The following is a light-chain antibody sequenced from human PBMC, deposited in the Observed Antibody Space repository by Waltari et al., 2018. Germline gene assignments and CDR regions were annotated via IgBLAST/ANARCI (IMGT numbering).Light chain of an antibody. Sequence: QSALTQPASVSGSPGRSITIHCIGGGSFVSWYQQHPGKAPKLMIYDDIRRPSGVSNRFSASKSDNTASLTISGLQADDEAVYYCSSFVGGTTYLLIGGGTRLTVL. V-gene: IGLV2-23*01. CDR1: GSF. CDR2: DDI. J-gene: IGLJ2*01. CDR3: SSFVGGTTYLL.